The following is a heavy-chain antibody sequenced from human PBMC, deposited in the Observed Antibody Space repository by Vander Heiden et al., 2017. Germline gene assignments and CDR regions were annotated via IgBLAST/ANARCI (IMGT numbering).Heavy chain of an antibody. J-gene: IGHJ4*02. V-gene: IGHV3-33*01. Sequence: QVQLVESGGGVVQPGRSLRLSCAASGFTFSSYGMHWVRQAPGKGLEWVAVIWYDGSNKYYADSVKGRFTISRDNSKNTLYLQMNSLRAEDTAVYYCARDQYYNYADYWGQGTLVIVSS. CDR2: IWYDGSNK. D-gene: IGHD3-16*01. CDR3: ARDQYYNYADY. CDR1: GFTFSSYG.